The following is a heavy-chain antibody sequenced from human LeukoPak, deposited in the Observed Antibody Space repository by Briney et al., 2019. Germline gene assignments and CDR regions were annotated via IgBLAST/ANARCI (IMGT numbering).Heavy chain of an antibody. CDR1: GGSISSSSYY. CDR3: ASLTGEGY. J-gene: IGHJ4*02. CDR2: IYYSGST. Sequence: PSETLSLTCTVSGGSISSSSYYWGWIRQPPGKGLEWIGSIYYSGSTYYNPSLKSRVTISVDTSKNQFSLKLSSVTAADTAVYYCASLTGEGYWGQGTLVTVSS. D-gene: IGHD7-27*01. V-gene: IGHV4-39*01.